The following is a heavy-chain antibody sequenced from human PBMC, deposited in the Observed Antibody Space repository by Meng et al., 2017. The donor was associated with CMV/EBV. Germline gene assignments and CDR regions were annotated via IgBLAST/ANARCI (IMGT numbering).Heavy chain of an antibody. CDR3: ARSRELQGVYYYYGMDV. V-gene: IGHV3-74*01. Sequence: GGSLRLSCAASGFTFSSYWMHWVRQAPGKGLVWVSRINSDGSSTSYADSVKGRFTISRDNAKNSLYLQMNSLRAEDTAVYYCARSRELQGVYYYYGMDVWGQGTTVTVSS. J-gene: IGHJ6*02. CDR2: INSDGSST. CDR1: GFTFSSYW. D-gene: IGHD1-7*01.